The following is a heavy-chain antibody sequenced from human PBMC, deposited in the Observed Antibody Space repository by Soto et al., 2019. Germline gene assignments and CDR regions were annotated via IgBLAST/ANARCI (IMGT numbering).Heavy chain of an antibody. CDR1: SGSISSTNW. CDR2: SYHSGSI. V-gene: IGHV4-4*02. CDR3: VKEGSGWSYLDH. Sequence: QVQLQESGPGLVKPSETLSLSCVVSSGSISSTNWWSWVRQPPGRGLEWIGASYHSGSINYNPSLRSRVTISVDKSKNQFSLNLISVTAADTAVYFCVKEGSGWSYLDHWGQGILVTVSS. J-gene: IGHJ4*02. D-gene: IGHD6-19*01.